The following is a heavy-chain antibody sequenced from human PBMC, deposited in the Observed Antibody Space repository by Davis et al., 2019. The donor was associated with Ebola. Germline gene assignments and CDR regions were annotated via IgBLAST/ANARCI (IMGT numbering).Heavy chain of an antibody. CDR3: ARAQFPTTSDH. J-gene: IGHJ4*02. CDR1: GGTFSSYT. Sequence: SVKVSCKASGGTFSSYTISWVRQAPGQGLEWMGRIIPILGIANYAQKFQGRVTITRDTSASTAYMEVGSLRSDDTAVYYCARAQFPTTSDHWGQGTLVTVSS. CDR2: IIPILGIA. D-gene: IGHD1-1*01. V-gene: IGHV1-69*02.